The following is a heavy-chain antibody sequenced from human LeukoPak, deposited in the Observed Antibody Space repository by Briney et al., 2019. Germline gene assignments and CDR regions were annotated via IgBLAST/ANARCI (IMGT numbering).Heavy chain of an antibody. D-gene: IGHD6-19*01. V-gene: IGHV1-2*02. J-gene: IGHJ4*02. CDR3: ARVGSGWYLLY. Sequence: GASVKVSCKASGYTFTGQYLHWVRQAPGQGLEWMGCINPNSGATTYAQTFQGRVTMTRDTSISTVYMDLSSLTSDDTAVYYCARVGSGWYLLYWGQGTLVTVSS. CDR2: INPNSGAT. CDR1: GYTFTGQY.